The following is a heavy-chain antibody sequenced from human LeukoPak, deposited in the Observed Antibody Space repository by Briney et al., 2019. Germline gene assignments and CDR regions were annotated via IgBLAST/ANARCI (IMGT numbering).Heavy chain of an antibody. D-gene: IGHD6-25*01. CDR1: GVTFSRYW. CDR2: IKQDGSEK. Sequence: GGTLRLSCAASGVTFSRYWMSWVRQAPGKGLEWVGNIKQDGSEKYYVDSVKGRYTISLANAKNSLYLQISCLRAEDTAVYYCARQRDGSNEGYWGRGTLDTVSS. CDR3: ARQRDGSNEGY. J-gene: IGHJ4*02. V-gene: IGHV3-7*01.